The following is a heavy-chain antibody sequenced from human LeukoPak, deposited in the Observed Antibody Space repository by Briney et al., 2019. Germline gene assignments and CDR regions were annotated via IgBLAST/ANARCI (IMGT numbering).Heavy chain of an antibody. CDR2: INAGNGNT. Sequence: GASVKVSCKASGYTFTSYAMHWVRQAPGQRLEWMGWINAGNGNTKYSQKFQGRVTITRDTSASTAYMELSSLRSEDTAVYYCARGGADLWFGEFLWGQGTLVTVSS. J-gene: IGHJ4*02. D-gene: IGHD3-10*01. CDR1: GYTFTSYA. CDR3: ARGGADLWFGEFL. V-gene: IGHV1-3*01.